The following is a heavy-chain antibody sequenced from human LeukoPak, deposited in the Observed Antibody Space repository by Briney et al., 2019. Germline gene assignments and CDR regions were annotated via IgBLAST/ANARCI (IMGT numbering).Heavy chain of an antibody. Sequence: GGSLSLSCAASGFTFSGSAMHWVRQASGKGLEWVGRIRSKANSYATAYAASVKGRFTISRDDSKNTAYLQMNSLKTEDTAVYYCTRQASIAAREGDYWGQGTLVTVSS. CDR3: TRQASIAAREGDY. D-gene: IGHD6-6*01. J-gene: IGHJ4*02. CDR2: IRSKANSYAT. CDR1: GFTFSGSA. V-gene: IGHV3-73*01.